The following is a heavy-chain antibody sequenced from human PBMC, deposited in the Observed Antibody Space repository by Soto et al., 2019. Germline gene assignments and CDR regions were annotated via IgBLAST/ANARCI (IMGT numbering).Heavy chain of an antibody. D-gene: IGHD3-22*01. J-gene: IGHJ4*02. CDR2: IYTSGST. V-gene: IGHV4-4*07. Sequence: KASETLSLTCTVSGGSVSNYYWSWIRQPAGKGLEWIGRIYTSGSTNYNPSLKSRVTMSVDTSKNQFSLKLSSVTAADTAVYYCARDSSGYYYLFDYWGQGTLVTVSS. CDR3: ARDSSGYYYLFDY. CDR1: GGSVSNYY.